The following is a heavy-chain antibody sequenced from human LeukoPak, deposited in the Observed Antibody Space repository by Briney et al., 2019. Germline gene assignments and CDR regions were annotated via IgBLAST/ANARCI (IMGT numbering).Heavy chain of an antibody. CDR3: ARSGGGTTVVRNYYYYMDV. D-gene: IGHD4-23*01. V-gene: IGHV3-21*01. CDR2: ISSSSSYI. Sequence: GGSLRLSCAASGFTVSSNYMNWVRQAPGKGLEWVSSISSSSSYIYYADSVKGRFTISRDNAKNSLYLQMNSLRAEDTAVYYCARSGGGTTVVRNYYYYMDVWGKGTTVTVSS. J-gene: IGHJ6*03. CDR1: GFTVSSNY.